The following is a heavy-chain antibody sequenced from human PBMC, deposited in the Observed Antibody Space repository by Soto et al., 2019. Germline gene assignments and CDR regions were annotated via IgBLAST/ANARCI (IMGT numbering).Heavy chain of an antibody. CDR2: INPNSGGT. J-gene: IGHJ4*02. Sequence: ASVKVSCKASGYTFTGYYMHWVRQAPGQGLEWMGWINPNSGGTNYAQKFQGWVTMTRDTSISTAYMELSRLRSDDTAVYYCARAFSSSSLQYDYWGQGTLVTVSS. V-gene: IGHV1-2*04. CDR3: ARAFSSSSLQYDY. D-gene: IGHD6-6*01. CDR1: GYTFTGYY.